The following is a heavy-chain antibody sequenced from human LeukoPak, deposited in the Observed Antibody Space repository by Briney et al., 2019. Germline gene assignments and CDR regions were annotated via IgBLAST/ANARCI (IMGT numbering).Heavy chain of an antibody. CDR1: GFTFTTYW. CDR3: ARDAVDTANAV. Sequence: GGSLRLSCAASGFTFTTYWMHWVRQAPGKGLVWVSHTNSDGSITSYADSVKGRFTISRDNAKNTLYLQMNSLRAEDTAVYYCARDAVDTANAVWGQGTTVTVSS. D-gene: IGHD5-18*01. V-gene: IGHV3-74*01. CDR2: TNSDGSIT. J-gene: IGHJ6*02.